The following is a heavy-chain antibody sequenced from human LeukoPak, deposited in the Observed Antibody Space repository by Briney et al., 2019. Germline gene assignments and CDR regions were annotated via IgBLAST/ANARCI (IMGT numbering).Heavy chain of an antibody. Sequence: GGSLRLSCAASGFTFSSYEMNWVRQAPRKGLEWVSGITGGGTTYYADSVKGRVTISRDNSKNTLYLQMNSLRAEDTAVYYCAKDRHWLALDDWGQGTLVTVSS. V-gene: IGHV3-23*01. CDR3: AKDRHWLALDD. J-gene: IGHJ4*02. D-gene: IGHD6-19*01. CDR1: GFTFSSYE. CDR2: ITGGGTT.